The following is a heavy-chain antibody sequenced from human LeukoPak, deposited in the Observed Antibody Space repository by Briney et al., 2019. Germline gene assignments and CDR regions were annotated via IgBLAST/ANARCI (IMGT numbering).Heavy chain of an antibody. V-gene: IGHV3-21*01. Sequence: PGGFLRLSCAASGFTFSQYSMNWVRQAPGKGLEWVSSISSISSYIYYADSMKGRFTISRDNAKNSLYLQMSSLRDEDRAVYYCASKLYGDLLGYWGQGSLVAVSS. D-gene: IGHD2-21*02. CDR1: GFTFSQYS. CDR2: ISSISSYI. J-gene: IGHJ4*02. CDR3: ASKLYGDLLGY.